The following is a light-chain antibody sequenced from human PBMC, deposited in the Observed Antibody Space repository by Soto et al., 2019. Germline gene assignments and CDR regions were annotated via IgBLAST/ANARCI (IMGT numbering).Light chain of an antibody. CDR2: GVT. V-gene: IGLV2-14*01. Sequence: QSALTQPASVSGSPGQSITISCTGTSSDIGAYNYVSWYQQYPGKAPKLMIYGVTNRPSGVSNRFSGSKTGNTASLTISGLQAEDEADYYCSSYTSTNHVVFGGGTKLTVL. CDR3: SSYTSTNHVV. J-gene: IGLJ2*01. CDR1: SSDIGAYNY.